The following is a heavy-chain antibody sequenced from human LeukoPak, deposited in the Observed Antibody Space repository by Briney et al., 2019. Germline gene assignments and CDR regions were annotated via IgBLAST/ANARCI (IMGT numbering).Heavy chain of an antibody. CDR2: ISWNSGSI. J-gene: IGHJ4*02. V-gene: IGHV3-9*01. CDR3: AKDALTYYYGSGVGYYFDY. CDR1: GFTFDDYA. D-gene: IGHD3-10*01. Sequence: GGSLRLSCAASGFTFDDYAMHWVRQAPGKGLEWVSGISWNSGSIGYADSVKGRFTISRDNAKNSLYLQMNSLRAEDTALYYCAKDALTYYYGSGVGYYFDYWGQGTLVTVSS.